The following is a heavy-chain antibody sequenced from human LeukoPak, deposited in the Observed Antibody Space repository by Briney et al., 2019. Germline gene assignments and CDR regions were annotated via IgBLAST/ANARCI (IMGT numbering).Heavy chain of an antibody. CDR3: AKGRGCSGGSCYLFQH. V-gene: IGHV3-30*02. D-gene: IGHD2-15*01. Sequence: PGGSLRLSCAASGFTFSGYGMHWLRQAPGKGLEWVAFIRYDGSNKYYADSVKGRFTISRDNSKNTLYLQMNSLRAEDTAVYYCAKGRGCSGGSCYLFQHWGQGTLATVSS. CDR1: GFTFSGYG. J-gene: IGHJ1*01. CDR2: IRYDGSNK.